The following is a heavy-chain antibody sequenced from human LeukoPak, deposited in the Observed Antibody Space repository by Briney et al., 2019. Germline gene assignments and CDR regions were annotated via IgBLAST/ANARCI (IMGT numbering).Heavy chain of an antibody. J-gene: IGHJ4*02. CDR2: INPSGGST. D-gene: IGHD3-22*01. CDR1: GYTFTSYY. CDR3: ARGQYYYDSSGYPTPFDY. V-gene: IGHV1-46*01. Sequence: GASVKVSFTASGYTFTSYYMHWVRQAPGQGLEWMGIINPSGGSTSYAQKFQGRVTMTRDTSTSTVYMELSSLRSEDTAVYYCARGQYYYDSSGYPTPFDYWGQGTLVTVSS.